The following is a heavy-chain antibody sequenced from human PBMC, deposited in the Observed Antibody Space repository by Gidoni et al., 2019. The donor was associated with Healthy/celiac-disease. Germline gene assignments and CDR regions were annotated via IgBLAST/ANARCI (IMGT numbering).Heavy chain of an antibody. V-gene: IGHV3-30*18. D-gene: IGHD6-19*01. J-gene: IGHJ4*02. Sequence: VAVISYDGSNKYYADSVKGRFTISRDNSKNTLYLQMNSLRAEDTAVYYCAKQGVAGTALDYFDYWGQGTLVTVSS. CDR3: AKQGVAGTALDYFDY. CDR2: ISYDGSNK.